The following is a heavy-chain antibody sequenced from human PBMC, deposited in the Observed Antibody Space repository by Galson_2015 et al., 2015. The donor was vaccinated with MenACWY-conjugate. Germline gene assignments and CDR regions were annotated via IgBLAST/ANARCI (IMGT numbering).Heavy chain of an antibody. CDR3: AKKGRGYYDSSGYVDY. CDR1: GFTFSSYA. D-gene: IGHD3-22*01. V-gene: IGHV3-23*01. CDR2: ISGSGGST. Sequence: SLRLSCAASGFTFSSYAMSWVRQAPGKGLEWVSAISGSGGSTYYADSVKGRFTISRDNSKNTLYLQMNSLRAEDTAVYYCAKKGRGYYDSSGYVDYWGQGTLVTVSS. J-gene: IGHJ4*02.